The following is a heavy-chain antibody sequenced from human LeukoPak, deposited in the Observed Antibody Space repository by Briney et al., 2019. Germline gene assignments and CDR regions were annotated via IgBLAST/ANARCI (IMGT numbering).Heavy chain of an antibody. CDR3: VVSYLYAFDI. D-gene: IGHD5-18*01. J-gene: IGHJ3*02. V-gene: IGHV3-64D*09. CDR2: ISSNGGST. CDR1: GFTFSSYA. Sequence: GRSLRLSCAASGFTFSSYAMHWVRQAPGKGLEYVSAISSNGGSTYYADSVKGRFTISRDNYKNTLNLQMSSLRAEDTAVYYCVVSYLYAFDIWGQGTMVTVSS.